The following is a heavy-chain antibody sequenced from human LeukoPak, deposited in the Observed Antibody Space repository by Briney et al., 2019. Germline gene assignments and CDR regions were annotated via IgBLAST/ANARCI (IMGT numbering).Heavy chain of an antibody. Sequence: GGSVRLSCAASGFPLSSYSINWVRQAPGKGLEWVSYISSSGSAIYYVDSVKGRFTVSRDNAKNSLFLQMNSPRAEDTAVYYCVRVKGSYFDYWGQGALVTVSS. J-gene: IGHJ4*02. V-gene: IGHV3-48*01. CDR1: GFPLSSYS. CDR2: ISSSGSAI. CDR3: VRVKGSYFDY. D-gene: IGHD2-15*01.